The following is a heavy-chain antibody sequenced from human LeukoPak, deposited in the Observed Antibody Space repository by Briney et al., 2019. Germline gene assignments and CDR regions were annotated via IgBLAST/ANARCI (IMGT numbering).Heavy chain of an antibody. J-gene: IGHJ1*01. Sequence: GGSLRLSCAASGFTFSSYWMNWVRQAPGKGLVWVSRINNDGSSTSYADSVKGRFTISRDNAKNTLYVQMNSLRVEDTAVYYCAREDSSGWYPYFQHWGQGTLVTVSS. D-gene: IGHD6-19*01. CDR1: GFTFSSYW. CDR2: INNDGSST. V-gene: IGHV3-74*01. CDR3: AREDSSGWYPYFQH.